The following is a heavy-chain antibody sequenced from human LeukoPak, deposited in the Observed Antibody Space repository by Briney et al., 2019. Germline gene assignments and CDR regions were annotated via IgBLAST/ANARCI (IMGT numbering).Heavy chain of an antibody. V-gene: IGHV3-74*01. CDR3: ARDPGTYFDS. CDR2: INSDGSTT. J-gene: IGHJ4*02. Sequence: PGGSLRLSCAASGFTFSTYWMHWVRQAPGKGLVWLSRINSDGSTTSYADSVKGRFTISRDNAKNTLFLQMNSLGAEDTAVYYCARDPGTYFDSWGREPWSPSPQ. D-gene: IGHD1-1*01. CDR1: GFTFSTYW.